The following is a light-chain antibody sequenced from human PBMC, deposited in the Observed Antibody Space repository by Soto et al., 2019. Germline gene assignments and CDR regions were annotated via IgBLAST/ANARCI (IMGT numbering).Light chain of an antibody. Sequence: DIQMTQSPSTLSASVGERVTITCRASQSIGSWLAWYQQKPGKVPKLLTYKASSLERGVPSRFSGSGSGTEFTLTISSLQPDDFATYYCQQYNTYRTFGQGTKVDIK. CDR1: QSIGSW. V-gene: IGKV1-5*03. CDR3: QQYNTYRT. J-gene: IGKJ1*01. CDR2: KAS.